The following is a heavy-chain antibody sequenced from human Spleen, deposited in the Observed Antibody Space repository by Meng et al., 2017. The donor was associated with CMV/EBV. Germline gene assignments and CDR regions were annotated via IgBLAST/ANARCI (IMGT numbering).Heavy chain of an antibody. Sequence: GGSLRLSCAASGFTFSSYGMHWVRQAPGKGLEWVAVIWYDGSNKYYIDSVKGRFTISRDNSKNTLYLQMNSLRAEDTAVYYCAKCSSSSSAYYYGMDVWGQGTTVTVSS. J-gene: IGHJ6*02. V-gene: IGHV3-30*02. CDR3: AKCSSSSSAYYYGMDV. CDR1: GFTFSSYG. CDR2: IWYDGSNK. D-gene: IGHD6-6*01.